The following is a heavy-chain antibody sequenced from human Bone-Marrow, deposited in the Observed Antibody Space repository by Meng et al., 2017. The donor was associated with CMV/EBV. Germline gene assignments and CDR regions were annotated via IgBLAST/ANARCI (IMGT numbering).Heavy chain of an antibody. CDR1: GYTFTSYD. CDR2: MNPNSGNT. Sequence: ASVKVSCKASGYTFTSYDINWVRQATGQGLEWMGWMNPNSGNTGYAQKFQGRVTMTRNTSISTAYMELSSLRSEDMVVYSCVRLGRSVTRGQGYCSSTSSLRWGQGTLVTVAS. V-gene: IGHV1-8*01. D-gene: IGHD2-2*01. J-gene: IGHJ4*02. CDR3: VRLGRSVTRGQGYCSSTSSLR.